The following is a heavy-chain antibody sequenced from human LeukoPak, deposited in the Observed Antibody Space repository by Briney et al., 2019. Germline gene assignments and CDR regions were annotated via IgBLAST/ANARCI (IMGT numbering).Heavy chain of an antibody. D-gene: IGHD6-19*01. J-gene: IGHJ4*02. CDR1: GLTFSSSW. V-gene: IGHV3-7*03. Sequence: GGSLRLSCAVSGLTFSSSWMDWVRQAPGKGLEWVASINPDGNKKYSADSVKGRFTISRDNAKNSLYLQMNSLRVEDTAFYYCAKDNRRHYTSGPNPDSLHWGQGALVTVSP. CDR2: INPDGNKK. CDR3: AKDNRRHYTSGPNPDSLH.